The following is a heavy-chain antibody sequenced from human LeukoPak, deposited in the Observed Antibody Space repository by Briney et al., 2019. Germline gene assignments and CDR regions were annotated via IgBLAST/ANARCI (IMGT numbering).Heavy chain of an antibody. V-gene: IGHV3-30*04. CDR1: GFSFSNYA. J-gene: IGHJ4*02. D-gene: IGHD3-22*01. Sequence: GGSLRLSCAASGFSFSNYAMHRVRQAPGKGLEWVALTSYDGSNKYYADSVKGRFTISRDNAKNSLYLQMNSLRAEDTAVYYCARGYYDSSGCDYWGQGTLVTVSS. CDR3: ARGYYDSSGCDY. CDR2: TSYDGSNK.